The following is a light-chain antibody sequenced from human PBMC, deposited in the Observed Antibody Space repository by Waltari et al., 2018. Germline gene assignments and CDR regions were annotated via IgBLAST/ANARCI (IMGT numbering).Light chain of an antibody. J-gene: IGKJ1*01. CDR2: ADS. V-gene: IGKV1-8*01. CDR1: QGISSY. Sequence: AIRMTQSPSSLSASTGDRVTITCRASQGISSYLAWYQQKPGKAPKLLIYADSTLQSGVPSRFSGSGSGTDFTLTISCLQSEDFATYYCQQYYSYPRTFGQGTKVEIK. CDR3: QQYYSYPRT.